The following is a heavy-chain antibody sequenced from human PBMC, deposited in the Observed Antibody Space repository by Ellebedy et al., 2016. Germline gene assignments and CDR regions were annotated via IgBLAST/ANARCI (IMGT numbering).Heavy chain of an antibody. CDR3: VRGSTDADC. Sequence: GGSLRLSCAVSGFTFSSYAMHWVRQAPGKGLEWVAFISYDGSNKYYADSVKGRFTISRDNSKNTLYLQMNSLRGEDTAVYYCVRGSTDADCWGQGTLVTVSS. V-gene: IGHV3-30-3*01. D-gene: IGHD5/OR15-5a*01. J-gene: IGHJ4*02. CDR2: ISYDGSNK. CDR1: GFTFSSYA.